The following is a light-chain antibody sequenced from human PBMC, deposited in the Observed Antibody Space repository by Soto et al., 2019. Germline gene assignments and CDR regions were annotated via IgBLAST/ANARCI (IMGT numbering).Light chain of an antibody. J-gene: IGKJ1*01. CDR3: LQDHNYPRT. CDR2: CAS. V-gene: IGKV3-20*01. CDR1: QSVSSSY. Sequence: EIVLTQSPGTLSLSPGERATLSCRASQSVSSSYLAWYQQKPGQAPRLLIYCASSRATGIPDRFSGSGSGTDFTLTISRLEPEDFATYFCLQDHNYPRTFGQGTKVDIK.